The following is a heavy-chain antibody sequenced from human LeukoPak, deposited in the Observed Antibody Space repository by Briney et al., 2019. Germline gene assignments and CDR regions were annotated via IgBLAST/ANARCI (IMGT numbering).Heavy chain of an antibody. Sequence: GGSLRPSCAASGFTFSSYAMSWVRQAPGKGLEWVSAISGSGGSTYYADSVKGRFTISRDNSKNTLYLQMNSLRAEDTAVYYCASLDSSGYTDYWGQGTLVTVSS. CDR1: GFTFSSYA. J-gene: IGHJ4*02. V-gene: IGHV3-23*01. CDR3: ASLDSSGYTDY. D-gene: IGHD3-22*01. CDR2: ISGSGGST.